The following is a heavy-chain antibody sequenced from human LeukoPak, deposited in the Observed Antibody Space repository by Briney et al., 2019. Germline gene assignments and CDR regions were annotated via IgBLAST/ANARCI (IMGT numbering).Heavy chain of an antibody. CDR2: IYFSGGT. CDR3: ARVGSSSSKVVD. J-gene: IGHJ4*02. CDR1: GGSISSSSYY. Sequence: SGTPSLTCTDPGGSISSSSYYWGWISHPPGKGLEWLWSIYFSGGTSYNPPLKGRVTISVDTSKNQFYLKLSSVTAADTAVYYCARVGSSSSKVVDWGQGTLVTVSS. D-gene: IGHD6-6*01. V-gene: IGHV4-39*07.